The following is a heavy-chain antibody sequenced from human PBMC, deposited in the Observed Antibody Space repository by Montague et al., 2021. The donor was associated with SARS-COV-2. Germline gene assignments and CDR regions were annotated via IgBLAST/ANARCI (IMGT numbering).Heavy chain of an antibody. D-gene: IGHD1-14*01. CDR2: FYSVGST. Sequence: SETLSLTCTVSGASVSSSDWGWIRQSPGKGLEWIGYFYSVGSTDHNPSLKSRVTIPRDTSKNQFSLKVRSVTAADTAIYYCARETMTADAFDIWGQGTMVTVSS. CDR1: GASVSSSD. V-gene: IGHV4-59*02. J-gene: IGHJ3*02. CDR3: ARETMTADAFDI.